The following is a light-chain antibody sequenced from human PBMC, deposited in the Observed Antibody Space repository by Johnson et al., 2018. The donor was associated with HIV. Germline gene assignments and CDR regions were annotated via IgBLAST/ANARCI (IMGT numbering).Light chain of an antibody. CDR1: SSNIGNNY. CDR3: GTWDSSLSAGYV. Sequence: QPVLTQPPSVSAAPGQKVTISCSGSSSNIGNNYVSWYQQLPGTAPKLLIYENNKRPSGIPDRFSASKSGTSATLGITGLQTGDEADYYCGTWDSSLSAGYVFGTGTKVTVL. J-gene: IGLJ1*01. CDR2: ENN. V-gene: IGLV1-51*02.